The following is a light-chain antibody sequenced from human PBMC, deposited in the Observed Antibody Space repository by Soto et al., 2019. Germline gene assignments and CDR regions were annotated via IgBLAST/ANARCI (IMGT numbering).Light chain of an antibody. CDR1: HSVSSSY. CDR2: GAS. J-gene: IGKJ1*01. Sequence: TLSLSPGERATLSCRASHSVSSSYLAWYQQKPGQAPRLLIYGASSRATGIPDRFSGSGSGTDFTLTISRLEPEDFAVYYCQQYGSSPRTFGQGTKVDIK. V-gene: IGKV3-20*01. CDR3: QQYGSSPRT.